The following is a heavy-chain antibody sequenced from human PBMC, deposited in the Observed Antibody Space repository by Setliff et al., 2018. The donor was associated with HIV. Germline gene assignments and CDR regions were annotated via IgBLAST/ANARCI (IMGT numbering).Heavy chain of an antibody. CDR2: ISWNSGSI. Sequence: GGSLRLSCAASGFTFDDYAMHWVRQAPGKGLEWVSGISWNSGSIGYADSVKGRFTISRDNAKNSLYLQMNSLRAEDTAVYYCAKDVEQTTGAFDIWGQGTMVTVSS. CDR1: GFTFDDYA. CDR3: AKDVEQTTGAFDI. J-gene: IGHJ3*02. V-gene: IGHV3-9*01.